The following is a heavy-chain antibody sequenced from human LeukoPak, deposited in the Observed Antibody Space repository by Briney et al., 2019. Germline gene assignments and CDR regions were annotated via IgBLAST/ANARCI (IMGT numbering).Heavy chain of an antibody. CDR2: INAGNGNT. V-gene: IGHV1-3*01. CDR3: AREWKWQQLVPGY. CDR1: GYTFTSYA. Sequence: ASVKVYCKASGYTFTSYAMHWVSQAPGQRLEWMGWINAGNGNTKYSQKFQGRVTITRDTSASTAYMELSSLRSEDTAVYYCAREWKWQQLVPGYWGQGTLVTDSS. D-gene: IGHD6-13*01. J-gene: IGHJ4*02.